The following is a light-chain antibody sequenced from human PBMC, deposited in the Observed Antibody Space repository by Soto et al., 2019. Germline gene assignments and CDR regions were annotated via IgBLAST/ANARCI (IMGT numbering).Light chain of an antibody. V-gene: IGLV1-40*01. Sequence: QPVLTQSPSVSGAPGQRVTISCTGSSSNIGAGYDVHWYQQLPGTAPKLLIYVNSNRPSGVPDRFSGSKSGTSASLAITGLQAEDEADYYCQSYDSSLSGYVVFGGGTKLTVL. CDR2: VNS. CDR3: QSYDSSLSGYVV. J-gene: IGLJ2*01. CDR1: SSNIGAGYD.